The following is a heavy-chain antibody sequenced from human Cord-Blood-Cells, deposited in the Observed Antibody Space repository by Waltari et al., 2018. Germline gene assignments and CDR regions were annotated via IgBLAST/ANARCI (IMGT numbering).Heavy chain of an antibody. D-gene: IGHD1-26*01. J-gene: IGHJ4*02. Sequence: EVQLVESGGGLVQPGGSLRLSCAASGFTFRSYAMHWVRQAPGKGLEYGSAISSNGGSTYYANSVKGRFTISRDNSKNTLYLQMGSLRAEDMAVYYCARDRFPLVGATNDFDYWGQGTLVTVSS. CDR3: ARDRFPLVGATNDFDY. CDR2: ISSNGGST. CDR1: GFTFRSYA. V-gene: IGHV3-64*01.